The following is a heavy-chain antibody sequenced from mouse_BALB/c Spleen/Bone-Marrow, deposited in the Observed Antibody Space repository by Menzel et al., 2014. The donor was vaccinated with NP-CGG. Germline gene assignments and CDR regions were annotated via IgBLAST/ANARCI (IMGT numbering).Heavy chain of an antibody. Sequence: DVKLVESGGGLVQPGGSLRLSCATSGFTFTDYYMSWVRQPPGKALEWLGFIRNKANGYTIEYSASVKGRFTISRDNSQSILYLQMNTLRAEDSVTYYCARDMGLLRFDYWGQGTTLTVSS. CDR1: GFTFTDYY. CDR2: IRNKANGYTI. D-gene: IGHD1-1*01. CDR3: ARDMGLLRFDY. V-gene: IGHV7-3*02. J-gene: IGHJ2*01.